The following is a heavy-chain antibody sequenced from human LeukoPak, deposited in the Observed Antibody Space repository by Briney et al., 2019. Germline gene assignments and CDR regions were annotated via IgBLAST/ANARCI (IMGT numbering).Heavy chain of an antibody. CDR1: GYTFTGYY. CDR3: ARPPRRIAAAGTESRYFDY. V-gene: IGHV1-2*02. D-gene: IGHD6-13*01. J-gene: IGHJ4*02. CDR2: INPNSGGT. Sequence: GASVKVSCKASGYTFTGYYMHWVRQAPGHGLEWMGWINPNSGGTNYAQKFQRRVTMTRGTSISTDYMELSRLRSDDTAVYYCARPPRRIAAAGTESRYFDYWGQGTLVTVSS.